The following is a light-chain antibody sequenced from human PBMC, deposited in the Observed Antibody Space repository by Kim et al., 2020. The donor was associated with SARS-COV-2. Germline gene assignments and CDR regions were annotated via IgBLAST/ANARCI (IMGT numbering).Light chain of an antibody. CDR3: QQYNSYPFT. CDR2: AAS. CDR1: QSISDY. Sequence: DIQMTQSPSTLSASVGDRVTITCRPSQSISDYLAWYQQKPGKAPQLLMYAASTLESGVPSRFSGGGSATEFTLTISSLQPDDFAIYYCQQYNSYPFTFGQGTKLEIK. J-gene: IGKJ2*01. V-gene: IGKV1-5*01.